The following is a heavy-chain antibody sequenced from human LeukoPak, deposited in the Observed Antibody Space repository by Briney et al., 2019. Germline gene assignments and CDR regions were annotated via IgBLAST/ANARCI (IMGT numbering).Heavy chain of an antibody. CDR2: FYNIGST. CDR1: GDSTSGYY. V-gene: IGHV4-59*08. CDR3: ARHAGGYSFDY. D-gene: IGHD5-18*01. J-gene: IGHJ4*02. Sequence: SETLSLTCTVSGDSTSGYYWSWIRQPPEKGLEWIGCFYNIGSTNYNPSLKSRVTISVDTPKRQYSLKLTSMTAADTAVYYCARHAGGYSFDYWGQGTLVTVSS.